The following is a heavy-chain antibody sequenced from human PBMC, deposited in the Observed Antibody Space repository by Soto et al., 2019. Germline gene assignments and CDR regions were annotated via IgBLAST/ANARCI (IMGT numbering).Heavy chain of an antibody. D-gene: IGHD3-16*01. CDR3: ARGGRVDPWSASYYYCGMDV. V-gene: IGHV1-8*01. CDR2: MNPNSGNT. CDR1: GYTFTSYD. Sequence: ASVKVSCKASGYTFTSYDINWVRQATGQRLEWMGWMNPNSGNTGYAQKFQGRVTMTRNTSISTAYMELSSLRSEDTAVYYCARGGRVDPWSASYYYCGMDVWGQGPTVTVSS. J-gene: IGHJ6*02.